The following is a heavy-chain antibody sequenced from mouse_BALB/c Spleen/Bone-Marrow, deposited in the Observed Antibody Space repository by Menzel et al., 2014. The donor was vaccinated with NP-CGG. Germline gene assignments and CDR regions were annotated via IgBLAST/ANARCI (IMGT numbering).Heavy chain of an antibody. CDR3: ARRDYYDYAWFAY. CDR2: INPYNGGT. V-gene: IGHV1-18*01. J-gene: IGHJ3*01. D-gene: IGHD2-4*01. Sequence: EVQVVESGPALVKPGASMKISCKASGYSFTGYTMNWVKQSHGKNLEWIGLINPYNGGTTYNQKFKGKATLTVDKSSSTAYMELLSLTSEDSAVYYCARRDYYDYAWFAYWGQGTLGTVSA. CDR1: GYSFTGYT.